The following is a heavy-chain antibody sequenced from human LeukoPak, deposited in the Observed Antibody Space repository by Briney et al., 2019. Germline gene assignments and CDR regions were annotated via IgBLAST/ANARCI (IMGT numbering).Heavy chain of an antibody. Sequence: PSQTLSLTCTVSGGSISSNNWWGWVRQPPGKGLEWIGEIYHSGSPNYNPSFKSRVTIPVDKSRNHFSLNLSSVTAADTAVYYCARVNINNWHSCDYWGQGTLVTVSS. J-gene: IGHJ4*02. CDR1: GGSISSNNW. CDR3: ARVNINNWHSCDY. D-gene: IGHD1-1*01. CDR2: IYHSGSP. V-gene: IGHV4-4*02.